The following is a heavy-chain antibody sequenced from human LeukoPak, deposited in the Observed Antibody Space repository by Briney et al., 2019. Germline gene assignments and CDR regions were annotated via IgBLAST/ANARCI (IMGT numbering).Heavy chain of an antibody. V-gene: IGHV1-2*02. D-gene: IGHD3-10*01. CDR1: GCTFTAQY. J-gene: IGHJ3*01. Sequence: ASVKVSCKASGCTFTAQYIHWVRQAPGQGLEWMGWINPDSGGTHFAQKFQGRVTMTRDTSISTADMELSRLRFDDTAVYYCAREFRSNYNDAFDLWGQGTLVTVSS. CDR2: INPDSGGT. CDR3: AREFRSNYNDAFDL.